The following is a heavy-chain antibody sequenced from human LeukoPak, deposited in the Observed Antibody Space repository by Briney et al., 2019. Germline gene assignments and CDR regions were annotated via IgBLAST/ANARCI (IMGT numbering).Heavy chain of an antibody. CDR2: ISNSGGST. J-gene: IGHJ4*02. CDR3: AKIRLWGGYYFDY. V-gene: IGHV3-23*01. Sequence: GESLRLSCAASGFTFSSYAMSWVRQAPGKGLEWVSAISNSGGSTYYADSVKGRFTISRDNSKNTLYLQMNSLRAEDTAVYHCAKIRLWGGYYFDYWGQGTLVTVSS. D-gene: IGHD5-12*01. CDR1: GFTFSSYA.